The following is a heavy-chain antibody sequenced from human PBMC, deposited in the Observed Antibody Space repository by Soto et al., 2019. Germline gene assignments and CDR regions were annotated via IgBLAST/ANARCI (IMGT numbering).Heavy chain of an antibody. CDR1: GGSFSGYY. CDR3: ARFSTEMATIHDAFDI. CDR2: INHSGST. J-gene: IGHJ3*02. Sequence: LSLTCAVYGGSFSGYYWSWIRQPPGKGLEWIGEINHSGSTNYNPSLKSRVTISVDTSKNQFSLKLSSVTAADTAVYYCARFSTEMATIHDAFDIWGQGTMVTVSS. V-gene: IGHV4-34*01. D-gene: IGHD5-12*01.